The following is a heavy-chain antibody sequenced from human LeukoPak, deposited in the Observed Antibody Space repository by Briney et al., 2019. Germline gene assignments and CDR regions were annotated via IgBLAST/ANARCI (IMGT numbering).Heavy chain of an antibody. CDR3: ARGGVVYPDSFDI. V-gene: IGHV3-66*01. CDR1: GFTFSSYA. D-gene: IGHD2-15*01. J-gene: IGHJ3*02. CDR2: IFSGGGT. Sequence: GGSLRLSCAASGFTFSSYAMGWVRQAPGKGLEWVSLIFSGGGTYYADSVKGRFTISRDNSKNTLFLQMNSLRAEDTAVYYCARGGVVYPDSFDIWGRGTMVTVSS.